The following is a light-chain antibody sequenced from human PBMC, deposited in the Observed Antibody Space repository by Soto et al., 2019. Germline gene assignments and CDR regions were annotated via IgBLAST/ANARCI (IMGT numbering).Light chain of an antibody. J-gene: IGKJ5*01. Sequence: DIQMTQSPSSLSASVGDRVTSTCQASQDISNYLNWYHQKPGKAPKLLIYDASNLETGVPSMFSGSGSGTDFTFTISSLQPEDIATYYCQQYDNLPATFGQGTRLEIK. CDR3: QQYDNLPAT. CDR2: DAS. CDR1: QDISNY. V-gene: IGKV1-33*01.